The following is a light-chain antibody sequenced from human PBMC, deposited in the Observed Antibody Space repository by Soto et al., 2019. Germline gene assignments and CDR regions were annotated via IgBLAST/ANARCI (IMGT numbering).Light chain of an antibody. CDR2: DPS. CDR3: QQRSNWPIT. V-gene: IGKV3-11*01. Sequence: ELVLPQSPATLSLSPGERTTLSCRASQSVSSYLAWYPQKPGQAPRLLIYDPSNRATAIPARFSGSGSGTDFTPTISSLEPEDFAVYYCQQRSNWPITFGQGTRVESK. J-gene: IGKJ5*01. CDR1: QSVSSY.